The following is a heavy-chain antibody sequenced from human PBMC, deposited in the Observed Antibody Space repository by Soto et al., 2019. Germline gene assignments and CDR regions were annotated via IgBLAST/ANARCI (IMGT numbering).Heavy chain of an antibody. CDR3: ARAVSAPDAFDI. V-gene: IGHV1-8*01. Sequence: ASVKVSCKASGYTFTSYDINWVRQATGQGLEWMGWMNPNSGNTGYAQKFQGRVTMTRNTSISTAYMELSSLRSEDTAVYYCARAVSAPDAFDIWGQGTMVTVSS. J-gene: IGHJ3*02. CDR1: GYTFTSYD. CDR2: MNPNSGNT.